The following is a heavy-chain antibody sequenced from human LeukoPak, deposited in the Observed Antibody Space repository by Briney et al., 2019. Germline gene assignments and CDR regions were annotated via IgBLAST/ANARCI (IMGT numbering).Heavy chain of an antibody. J-gene: IGHJ3*02. CDR3: ARLIPLSGSYVDALDI. CDR1: GGSISSYY. CDR2: IYSSGST. D-gene: IGHD1-26*01. V-gene: IGHV4-59*01. Sequence: SETLSLTCTVSGGSISSYYWSWIRQFPGKGLEWIGYIYSSGSTNYSPSLKSRVSISVDTSKNQFTLRLSSVTAADTAVYYCARLIPLSGSYVDALDIWGRGTMVTVSS.